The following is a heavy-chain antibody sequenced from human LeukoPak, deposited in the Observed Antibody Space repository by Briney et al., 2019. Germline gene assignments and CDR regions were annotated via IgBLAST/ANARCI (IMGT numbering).Heavy chain of an antibody. Sequence: SETLSLTCTVSGGSISSSSYYWGWIRQPPGKGLEWVGCIYNSGSTYYDPSLKSRVTISVDTSKNQVSLKVNSVTAADTAVYYCARRGSSGRSFDYWGQGTLVIVSS. CDR3: ARRGSSGRSFDY. V-gene: IGHV4-39*01. D-gene: IGHD6-25*01. CDR2: IYNSGST. CDR1: GGSISSSSYY. J-gene: IGHJ4*02.